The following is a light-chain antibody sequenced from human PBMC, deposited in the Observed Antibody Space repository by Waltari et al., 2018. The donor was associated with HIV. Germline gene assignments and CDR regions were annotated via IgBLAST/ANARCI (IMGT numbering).Light chain of an antibody. V-gene: IGKV3-15*01. CDR2: GAS. CDR1: QSISGN. Sequence: DIVMTQSPATLSVSPGDRATLSCRASQSISGNLAWYQQRRGQAPRLLIYGASTRASGIPARFSGSGSGPDFSLTISSLQSEDSALYYCQQYNHWPRTFGQGTKLEI. CDR3: QQYNHWPRT. J-gene: IGKJ1*01.